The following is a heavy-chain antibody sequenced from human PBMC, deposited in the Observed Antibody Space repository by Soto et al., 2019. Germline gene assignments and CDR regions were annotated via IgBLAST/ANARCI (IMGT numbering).Heavy chain of an antibody. CDR3: ASRVEGLYSGNDRYYFDY. J-gene: IGHJ4*02. Sequence: SETLSLTCTVSGCSISTSPYYWGWIRQPPGKGMEWIGTIYYSGTSHHNPSLKSRVTISVDTSKNHFSLTLPFVTAADTAVFYCASRVEGLYSGNDRYYFDYWGQGTLVTVSS. CDR2: IYYSGTS. V-gene: IGHV4-39*01. CDR1: GCSISTSPYY. D-gene: IGHD5-12*01.